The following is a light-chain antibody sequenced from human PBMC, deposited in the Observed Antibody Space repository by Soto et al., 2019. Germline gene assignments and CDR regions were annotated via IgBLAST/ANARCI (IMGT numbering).Light chain of an antibody. CDR2: EDN. J-gene: IGLJ2*01. Sequence: NFMLTQPHSVSESPGKTVTISCTRSSGSIASNYVQWYQQRPGSSPTTVIYEDNQRPSGVPDRFSGSIDSSSNSASLTISGLKTEDEADYYSQSYDSSNQVFGGGTKVTVL. CDR3: QSYDSSNQV. CDR1: SGSIASNY. V-gene: IGLV6-57*01.